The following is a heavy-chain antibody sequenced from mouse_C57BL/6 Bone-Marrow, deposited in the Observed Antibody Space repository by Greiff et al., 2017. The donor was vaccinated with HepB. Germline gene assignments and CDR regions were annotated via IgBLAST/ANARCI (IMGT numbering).Heavy chain of an antibody. CDR1: GFTFSSYA. CDR2: ISDGGSYT. CDR3: ARDGPGAMDY. V-gene: IGHV5-4*01. J-gene: IGHJ4*01. Sequence: EVKLVESGGGLVKPGGSLKLSCAASGFTFSSYAMSWVRQTPEKRLEWVATISDGGSYTYYPDNVKGRFTISRDNAKNNLYLQMSHLKSEDTAMYYCARDGPGAMDYWDQGTSVTVSS.